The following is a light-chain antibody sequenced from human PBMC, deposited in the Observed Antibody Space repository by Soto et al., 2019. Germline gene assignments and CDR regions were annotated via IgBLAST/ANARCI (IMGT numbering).Light chain of an antibody. J-gene: IGKJ5*01. CDR2: DAS. Sequence: EFVLTQSPCTLSLSPGERATLPCRASQSLTNSFIAWYQQRPGQAPRLLIYDASHRATGIPVRFSGSGSDSDFTLTISSLEPEDFAVYYCQQRSYPITFGQGTRLEI. V-gene: IGKV3-11*01. CDR3: QQRSYPIT. CDR1: QSLTNSF.